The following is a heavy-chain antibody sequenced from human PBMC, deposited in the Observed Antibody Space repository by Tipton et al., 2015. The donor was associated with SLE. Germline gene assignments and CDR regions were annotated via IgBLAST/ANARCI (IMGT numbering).Heavy chain of an antibody. Sequence: SLRLSCAASGFTFSDHYMDWVRQAPGKGLEWVGRTRNKANTYTTEYAASVKGRSTISRDDSKNSLYLQMNSLKTEDTAVYYCARDDAYGDYPDYWGQGTLVTVSS. CDR2: TRNKANTYTT. D-gene: IGHD4-17*01. V-gene: IGHV3-72*01. CDR3: ARDDAYGDYPDY. CDR1: GFTFSDHY. J-gene: IGHJ4*02.